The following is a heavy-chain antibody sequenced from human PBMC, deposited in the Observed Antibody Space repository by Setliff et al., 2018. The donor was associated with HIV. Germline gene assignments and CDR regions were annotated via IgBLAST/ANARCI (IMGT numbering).Heavy chain of an antibody. J-gene: IGHJ1*01. CDR3: ARGSGPYYDYVWGTYRPIYFQH. CDR2: ISSGGGYI. Sequence: AGGSLRLSCAASGFTFTIYSLNWVRQAPGKGLEWVSSISSGGGYIYYADSVKGRFTISRDSTKNSVYLQMNSLRAEDTAVYYCARGSGPYYDYVWGTYRPIYFQHWGQGTLVTVSS. V-gene: IGHV3-21*06. D-gene: IGHD3-16*02. CDR1: GFTFTIYS.